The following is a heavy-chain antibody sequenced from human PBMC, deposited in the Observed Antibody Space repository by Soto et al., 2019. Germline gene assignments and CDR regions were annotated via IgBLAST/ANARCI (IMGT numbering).Heavy chain of an antibody. V-gene: IGHV1-69*12. CDR2: IIPIFGTA. J-gene: IGHJ6*02. Sequence: QVQLVQSGAEVKKPGSSVKVSCKSSGGTFSTYAISWVRQAPGQGLEWMGGIIPIFGTANYAQKFQGRVTITEDEARPTAYMEVISLRSEDTAVYYCARDEMVVATGSRTWHYYYGMDVWGQGTTVTVSS. D-gene: IGHD2-15*01. CDR3: ARDEMVVATGSRTWHYYYGMDV. CDR1: GGTFSTYA.